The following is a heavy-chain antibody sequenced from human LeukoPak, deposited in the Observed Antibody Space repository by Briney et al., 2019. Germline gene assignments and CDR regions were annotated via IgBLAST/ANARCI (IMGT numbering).Heavy chain of an antibody. Sequence: PGGSLRLSCAASGFAFSDYYMSWIRQAPGKGLEWVSYISSSSSYTNYADSVKGRFTISRDNAKNSLYLQMNSLRAEDTAVYYCARGHSGPSYSSSWNILDYWGQGTLVTVSS. J-gene: IGHJ4*02. CDR3: ARGHSGPSYSSSWNILDY. CDR2: ISSSSSYT. V-gene: IGHV3-11*05. CDR1: GFAFSDYY. D-gene: IGHD6-13*01.